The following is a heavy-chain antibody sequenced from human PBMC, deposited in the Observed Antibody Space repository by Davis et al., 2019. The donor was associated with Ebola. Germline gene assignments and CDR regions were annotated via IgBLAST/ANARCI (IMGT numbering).Heavy chain of an antibody. CDR3: ARVVGYYDSSGYYFGGNYFDY. D-gene: IGHD3-22*01. V-gene: IGHV1-69*13. CDR1: GGTFSSYA. Sequence: SVKVSCKASGGTFSSYAISWVRQAPGQGLEWMGGIIPIFGTANYAQKFQGRVTITADESTSTAYMELSSLRSEDTAVYYCARVVGYYDSSGYYFGGNYFDYWGQGTLVTVSS. CDR2: IIPIFGTA. J-gene: IGHJ4*02.